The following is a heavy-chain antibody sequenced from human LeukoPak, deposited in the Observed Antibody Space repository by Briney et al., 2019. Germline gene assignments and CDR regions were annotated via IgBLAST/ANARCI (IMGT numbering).Heavy chain of an antibody. CDR1: GGSISSYY. V-gene: IGHV4-59*08. J-gene: IGHJ3*02. Sequence: PSETLSLTCTVSGGSISSYYWSWIRQPPGKGLEWIGYIYYSGSTNYNPSLKSRVTISVDTSKNQFSLKLSSVTAADTAVHYCARLGLRDSSGYRDAFDIWGQGTMVTVSS. CDR2: IYYSGST. CDR3: ARLGLRDSSGYRDAFDI. D-gene: IGHD3-22*01.